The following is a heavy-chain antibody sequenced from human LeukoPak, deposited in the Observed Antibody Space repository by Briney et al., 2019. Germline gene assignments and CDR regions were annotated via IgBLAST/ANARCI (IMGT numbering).Heavy chain of an antibody. CDR3: AKVSSPSWDGDYGFGYFDY. V-gene: IGHV3-30*18. CDR2: ISYDGSNK. J-gene: IGHJ4*02. Sequence: GGSLRLSCAASGFTFSSYGMHWVRQAPGKGLEWVAVISYDGSNKYYADSVKGRFTISRDNSKNTLYLQMNSLRAEDTAVYYCAKVSSPSWDGDYGFGYFDYWGQGTLVTVSS. CDR1: GFTFSSYG. D-gene: IGHD4-17*01.